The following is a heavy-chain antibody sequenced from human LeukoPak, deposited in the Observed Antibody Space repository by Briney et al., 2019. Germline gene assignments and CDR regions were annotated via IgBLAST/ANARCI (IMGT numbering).Heavy chain of an antibody. J-gene: IGHJ5*02. D-gene: IGHD6-19*01. CDR3: ARDLHSSGWYNWFDP. Sequence: ASVKVSCKASGYTFTSYGISWVRQAPGQGLEWMGWISAYNGNPNYAQKLQGRVTMTTDTSTSTAYMELRSLRSDDTAVYYCARDLHSSGWYNWFDPWGQGTLVTVSS. CDR1: GYTFTSYG. V-gene: IGHV1-18*01. CDR2: ISAYNGNP.